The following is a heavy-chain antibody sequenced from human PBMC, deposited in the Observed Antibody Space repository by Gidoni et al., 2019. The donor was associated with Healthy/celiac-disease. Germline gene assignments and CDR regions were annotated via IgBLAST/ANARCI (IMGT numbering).Heavy chain of an antibody. D-gene: IGHD4-17*01. Sequence: VQLVETGGGLIQPGGSLRLSCAASGFTVSSNYMSWVRQAPGKGLEWVSVIYSGGSTDYADSVKGRFTISRDNSKNTLYLQMNSLRAEDTAVYYCARAPYGDYFDYWGQGTLSPSP. J-gene: IGHJ4*02. CDR2: IYSGGST. CDR1: GFTVSSNY. CDR3: ARAPYGDYFDY. V-gene: IGHV3-53*02.